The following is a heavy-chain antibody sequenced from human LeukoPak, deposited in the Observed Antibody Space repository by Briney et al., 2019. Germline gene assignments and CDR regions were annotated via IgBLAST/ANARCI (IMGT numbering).Heavy chain of an antibody. V-gene: IGHV3-33*06. CDR2: IWYDGSNK. Sequence: GGSLRLSCAASGFTFSSYGMHWVRQAPGKGLERVAVIWYDGSNKYYADSVKGRFTISRDNSKNTLYLQMNSLRAEDTAVYYCAKDGRYYYDSSGYYCLDYWGQGTLVTVSS. CDR3: AKDGRYYYDSSGYYCLDY. D-gene: IGHD3-22*01. J-gene: IGHJ4*02. CDR1: GFTFSSYG.